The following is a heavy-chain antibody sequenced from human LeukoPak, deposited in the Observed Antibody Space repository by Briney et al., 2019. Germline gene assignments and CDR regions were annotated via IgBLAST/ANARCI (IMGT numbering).Heavy chain of an antibody. D-gene: IGHD6-13*01. CDR3: ARAPMSPYSNGWSSYYFDY. CDR1: GGSISSSGYY. Sequence: SETLSLTCTVSGGSISSSGYYWSWIRQAPGKGLEWIGYMYFSGSTEYSPALKSRVSISVDTSKNKFSLKLSSVTAADTAVYYCARAPMSPYSNGWSSYYFDYWGQGTLVTVSS. J-gene: IGHJ4*02. V-gene: IGHV4-61*08. CDR2: MYFSGST.